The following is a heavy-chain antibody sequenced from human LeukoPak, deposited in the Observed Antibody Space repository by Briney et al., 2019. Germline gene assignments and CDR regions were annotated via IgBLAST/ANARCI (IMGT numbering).Heavy chain of an antibody. CDR1: GFSLSTSGMC. CDR3: ARIRALYDSSGYYYVGYYYYGMDV. J-gene: IGHJ6*02. V-gene: IGHV2-70*11. D-gene: IGHD3-22*01. CDR2: IDWDDDK. Sequence: SGPALVKPTQTLTLTCTFSGFSLSTSGMCVSWIRQPPGKALEWLARIDWDDDKYYSTSLKTRLTISKDTSKNQVVLTMTNMDPVDTATYYCARIRALYDSSGYYYVGYYYYGMDVWGQGTTVTVSS.